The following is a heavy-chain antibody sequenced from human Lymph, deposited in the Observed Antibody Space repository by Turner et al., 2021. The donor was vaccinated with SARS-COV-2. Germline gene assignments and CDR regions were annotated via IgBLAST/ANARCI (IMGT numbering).Heavy chain of an antibody. CDR3: ATDRSSGWPHYYYYTMDV. CDR2: FDPEDGKT. Sequence: QVQLVQSWAEVKKPGASVKVSCKVSGYTLTELSIHWVRQAPGKGLEWMGGFDPEDGKTIYAQKCQDRVTMTEDKSTDTAYMELSSLRSEDTAVYYCATDRSSGWPHYYYYTMDVWGQGTTVTVSS. J-gene: IGHJ6*02. CDR1: GYTLTELS. V-gene: IGHV1-24*01. D-gene: IGHD6-19*01.